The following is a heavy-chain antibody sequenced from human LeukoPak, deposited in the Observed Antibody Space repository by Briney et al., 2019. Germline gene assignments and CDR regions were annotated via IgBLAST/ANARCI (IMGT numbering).Heavy chain of an antibody. D-gene: IGHD2-2*01. CDR2: IQYDGSNK. V-gene: IGHV3-30*02. Sequence: GGSLRLSCAASGFTLSSYGMHWVRQAPGKGLEWVAFIQYDGSNKYYADSVKGRFTISRDNSKNTLYLQMNSLRAEDTAVYYCAKDPWGVVPGWGYYFDYWGQGTLVTVSS. CDR1: GFTLSSYG. CDR3: AKDPWGVVPGWGYYFDY. J-gene: IGHJ4*02.